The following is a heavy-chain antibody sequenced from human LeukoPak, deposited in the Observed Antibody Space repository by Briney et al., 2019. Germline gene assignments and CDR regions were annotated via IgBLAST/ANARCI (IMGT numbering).Heavy chain of an antibody. CDR2: IYYSGST. Sequence: SETLSLTCTVSGGSISSSSYYWGWIRQPPGKGLEWIGSIYYSGSTYYNPSLKSQVTISVDTSKNQFSLKLSSVTAADTAVYYCARQQANVYYYDSWGQGTLVTVSS. CDR3: ARQQANVYYYDS. J-gene: IGHJ4*02. V-gene: IGHV4-39*01. CDR1: GGSISSSSYY. D-gene: IGHD3-22*01.